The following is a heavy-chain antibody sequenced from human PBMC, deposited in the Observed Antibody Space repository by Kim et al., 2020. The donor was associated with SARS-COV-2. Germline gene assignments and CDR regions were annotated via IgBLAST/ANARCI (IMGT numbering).Heavy chain of an antibody. J-gene: IGHJ5*02. V-gene: IGHV1-18*04. CDR1: GYTFTSYG. Sequence: ASVKVSCKASGYTFTSYGISWVRQAPGQGLEWMGWISAYNGNTNYAQKLQGRVTMTTDTSTSTAYMELRSLRSDDTAVYYCARSRMVRGVIVNWFDPWGQGTLVTVSS. CDR3: ARSRMVRGVIVNWFDP. D-gene: IGHD3-10*01. CDR2: ISAYNGNT.